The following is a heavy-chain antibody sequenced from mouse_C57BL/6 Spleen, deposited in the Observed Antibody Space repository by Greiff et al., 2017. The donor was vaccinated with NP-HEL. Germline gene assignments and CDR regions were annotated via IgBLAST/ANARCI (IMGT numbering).Heavy chain of an antibody. Sequence: EVQLVESGAELVKPGASVKLSCTASGFNIKDYYMHWVKQRTEQGLEWIGRIDPEDGETKYAPKFQGKATITADTSSNTAYLQLSSLTSEDTAVYYCARDYGSSFYYYAMDYWGQGTSVTVSS. V-gene: IGHV14-2*01. CDR1: GFNIKDYY. J-gene: IGHJ4*01. CDR2: IDPEDGET. D-gene: IGHD1-1*01. CDR3: ARDYGSSFYYYAMDY.